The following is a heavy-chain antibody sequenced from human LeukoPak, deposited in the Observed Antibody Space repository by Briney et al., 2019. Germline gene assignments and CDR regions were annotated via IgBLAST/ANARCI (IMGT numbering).Heavy chain of an antibody. CDR1: GFTFSRYG. CDR3: AKSPVVVAATHYFDY. J-gene: IGHJ4*02. Sequence: GGSLRLSCAASGFTFSRYGMSWVGQAPGKGGEWVSAISGSGGRTYYAGSGKGRFTISRDNSKNTLYLQMNSLRAEDTAVYYCAKSPVVVAATHYFDYWGQGTLVTVSS. V-gene: IGHV3-23*01. D-gene: IGHD2-15*01. CDR2: ISGSGGRT.